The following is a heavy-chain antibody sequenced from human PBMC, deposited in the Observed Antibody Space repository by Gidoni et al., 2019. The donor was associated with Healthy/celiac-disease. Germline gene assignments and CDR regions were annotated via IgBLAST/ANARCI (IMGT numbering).Heavy chain of an antibody. J-gene: IGHJ5*02. CDR3: ARESGIVVVPAAPNWFDP. V-gene: IGHV1-69*06. CDR2: IIPIFGTA. Sequence: QVQLVQSGAEVKKPGSSVTVSCKASGGTFSSYAISWVRQAPGQGLEWMGGIIPIFGTANYAQKFQGRVTITADKSTSTAYMELSSLRSEDTAVYYCARESGIVVVPAAPNWFDPWGQGTLVTVSS. CDR1: GGTFSSYA. D-gene: IGHD2-2*01.